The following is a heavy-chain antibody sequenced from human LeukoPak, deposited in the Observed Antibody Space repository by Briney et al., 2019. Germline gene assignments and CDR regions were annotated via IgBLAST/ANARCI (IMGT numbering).Heavy chain of an antibody. Sequence: PSETLSLTCTVSGGSISSYYWNWIRQPPGKGLEWIGYTYYSGSTNYNPSLKSRVTISVDTSKNQFSLKLSSVTAADTAVYYCASYSGYGLDYWGQGTLVTVSS. V-gene: IGHV4-59*01. CDR1: GGSISSYY. CDR2: TYYSGST. J-gene: IGHJ4*02. CDR3: ASYSGYGLDY. D-gene: IGHD5-12*01.